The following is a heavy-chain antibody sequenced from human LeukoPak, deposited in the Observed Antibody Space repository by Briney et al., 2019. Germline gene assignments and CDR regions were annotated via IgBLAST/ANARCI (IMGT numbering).Heavy chain of an antibody. CDR2: IYYSGST. Sequence: SETLSLTCTVSGGSISSSSYYWGWIRQPPGKGLEWIGSIYYSGSTYYNPSLKSRVTISVDTSKNQFSLKLSSVTAADTAVYYCARAAVTTSPFGFYYYYMDVWGKGTTVTISS. CDR3: ARAAVTTSPFGFYYYYMDV. D-gene: IGHD2-2*01. CDR1: GGSISSSSYY. J-gene: IGHJ6*03. V-gene: IGHV4-39*07.